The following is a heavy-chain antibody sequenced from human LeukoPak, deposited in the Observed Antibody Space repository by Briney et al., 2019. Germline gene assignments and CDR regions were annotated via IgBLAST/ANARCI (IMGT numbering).Heavy chain of an antibody. Sequence: SVKVSCKASGGTFSSYAISWVRQAPGQGLEWMGGIIPIFGTANYAQKFQGRVTITADESTSTAYMELSSLRSEDTAVYYCARDCPYDFWSGHHYYFDYWGQGTLVTVSS. CDR1: GGTFSSYA. J-gene: IGHJ4*02. CDR2: IIPIFGTA. V-gene: IGHV1-69*13. CDR3: ARDCPYDFWSGHHYYFDY. D-gene: IGHD3-3*01.